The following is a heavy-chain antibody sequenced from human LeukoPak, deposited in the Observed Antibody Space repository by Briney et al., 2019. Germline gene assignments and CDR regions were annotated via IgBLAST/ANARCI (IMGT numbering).Heavy chain of an antibody. CDR1: GFTFTNYA. D-gene: IGHD1-1*01. J-gene: IGHJ4*02. CDR2: ISSDGSKN. CDR3: VKGLVQTTMSYSVDY. Sequence: GGSLRLSCAASGFTFTNYAMHWVRQTPGKGLEWVALISSDGSKNIYADPVKGRFTVSRDNSKSTLYLQMNSLRAEDTAVYYCVKGLVQTTMSYSVDYWGQGALVTVSS. V-gene: IGHV3-30*18.